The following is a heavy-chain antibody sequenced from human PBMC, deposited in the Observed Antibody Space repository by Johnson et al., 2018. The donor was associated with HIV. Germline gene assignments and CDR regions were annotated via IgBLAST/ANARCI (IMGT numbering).Heavy chain of an antibody. CDR3: ARDFTAVYCGGDCYAFDI. J-gene: IGHJ3*02. CDR2: ISGSGSII. V-gene: IGHV3-11*04. D-gene: IGHD2-21*02. CDR1: GFTFRDYH. Sequence: QVQLVESGGGLVKPGGSLRVSCAASGFTFRDYHMSWIRQAPGKGVEWLSYISGSGSIIYYADSVKGRVTISRDNAKNSLYMQMNSLRAEDTAVYYCARDFTAVYCGGDCYAFDIWGQGTMVSVSS.